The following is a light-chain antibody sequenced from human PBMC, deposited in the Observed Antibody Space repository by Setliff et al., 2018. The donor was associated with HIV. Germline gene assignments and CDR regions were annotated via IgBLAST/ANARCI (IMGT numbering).Light chain of an antibody. CDR2: EVT. V-gene: IGLV2-14*01. CDR1: DNDVGGYDY. J-gene: IGLJ1*01. Sequence: QSVLTQPASVSGSPGQSITISCTGTDNDVGGYDYVSWYQQHPGKAPKVMIYEVTKRPSGVSHRFSGSKSGNTASLTISGLQTEDEADYYCASYGMRPYVFGTGTKVTVL. CDR3: ASYGMRPYV.